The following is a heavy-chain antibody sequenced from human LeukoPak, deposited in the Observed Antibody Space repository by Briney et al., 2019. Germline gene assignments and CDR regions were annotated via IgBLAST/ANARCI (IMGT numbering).Heavy chain of an antibody. CDR2: IYHSGST. CDR3: ARDRRVSTMVRGGTNHNWFDP. CDR1: GGPISSGGYS. D-gene: IGHD3-10*01. J-gene: IGHJ5*02. V-gene: IGHV4-30-2*01. Sequence: SETLSLTCAVSGGPISSGGYSWSWIRQPPGKGLEWIGYIYHSGSTYYNPSLKSRVTISVDRSKNQFSLKLSSVTAADTAVYYCARDRRVSTMVRGGTNHNWFDPWGQGTLVTVSS.